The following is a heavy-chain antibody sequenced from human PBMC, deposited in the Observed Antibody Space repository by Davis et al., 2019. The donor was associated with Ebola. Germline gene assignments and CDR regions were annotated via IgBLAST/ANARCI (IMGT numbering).Heavy chain of an antibody. V-gene: IGHV4-39*01. J-gene: IGHJ5*02. D-gene: IGHD6-19*01. CDR1: GGSISSSSYY. CDR2: IYYSGST. CDR3: ARHRTLSGWYP. Sequence: PGGSLRLSCTVSGGSISSSSYYWGWIRQPPGKGLEWIGSIYYSGSTYYNPSLKSRVTISVDTSKNQFSLKLSSVTAADTAVYYCARHRTLSGWYPWGQGTLVTVSS.